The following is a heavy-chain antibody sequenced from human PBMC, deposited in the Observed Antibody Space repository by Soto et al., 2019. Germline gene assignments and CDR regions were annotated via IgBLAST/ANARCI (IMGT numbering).Heavy chain of an antibody. Sequence: PSETLALTCTVSGGSISSSSYYWGWIRQPPGKGLEWIGSIYYSGSTYYNPSLKSRVTISVDTYKNQFSLKLSSVTAADTAVYYCARRLVDTAMVTGFDYWGQGPLVSV. CDR3: ARRLVDTAMVTGFDY. D-gene: IGHD5-18*01. V-gene: IGHV4-39*01. CDR1: GGSISSSSYY. J-gene: IGHJ4*02. CDR2: IYYSGST.